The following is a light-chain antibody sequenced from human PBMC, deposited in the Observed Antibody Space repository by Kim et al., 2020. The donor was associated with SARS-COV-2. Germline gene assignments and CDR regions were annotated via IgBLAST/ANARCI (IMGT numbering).Light chain of an antibody. V-gene: IGKV3-20*01. J-gene: IGKJ2*01. CDR1: QSVSSSY. CDR2: GAS. CDR3: QQYGSS. Sequence: EIVLTQSPGTLSLSPGERATLSCRTSQSVSSSYLAWYHQKPGQAPRLLIYGASSRAIGIPDRFSGSGSGTNFTLTISRLEPEDFAVYFCQQYGSSFGQGTKLEI.